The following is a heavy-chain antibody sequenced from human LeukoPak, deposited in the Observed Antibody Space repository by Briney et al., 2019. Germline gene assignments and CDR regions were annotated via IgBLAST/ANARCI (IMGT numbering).Heavy chain of an antibody. D-gene: IGHD6-19*01. CDR1: GFTFSSYS. Sequence: GGSLRLSCAASGFTFSSYSMNWVRQAPGKGLEWVSSISSSSSYIYYADSVKGRFTISRDNAKNSLYLQMNSLRAEDTAVYYCARDMGSGWACGIWGQGTMVTVSS. CDR3: ARDMGSGWACGI. CDR2: ISSSSSYI. V-gene: IGHV3-21*01. J-gene: IGHJ3*02.